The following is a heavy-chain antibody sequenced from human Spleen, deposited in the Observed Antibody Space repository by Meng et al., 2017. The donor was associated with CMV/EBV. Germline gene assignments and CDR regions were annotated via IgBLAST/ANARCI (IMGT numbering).Heavy chain of an antibody. CDR2: IKSKTDGGTT. Sequence: ASGFTFSNAWMSWVRQAPGKGLEWVGRIKSKTDGGTTDYAAPVKGRFTISRDDSKNTLYLQMNSLKTEDTAVYYCTTDSSGWYYFDYWGQGTLVTV. CDR1: GFTFSNAW. CDR3: TTDSSGWYYFDY. J-gene: IGHJ4*02. V-gene: IGHV3-15*01. D-gene: IGHD6-19*01.